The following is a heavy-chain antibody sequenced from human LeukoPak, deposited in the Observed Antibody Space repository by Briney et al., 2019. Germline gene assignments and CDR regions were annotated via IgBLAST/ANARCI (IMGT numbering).Heavy chain of an antibody. J-gene: IGHJ4*02. Sequence: SSETLSLTCTVSGGSISSGGYYWSWIRQHPGKGLEWIGYIYYSGSTYYNPSLKSRATISVDTSKNQFSLKLSSVTAADTAVYYCAREDTAMVQFDYWGQGTLVTVSS. V-gene: IGHV4-31*03. CDR1: GGSISSGGYY. D-gene: IGHD5-18*01. CDR2: IYYSGST. CDR3: AREDTAMVQFDY.